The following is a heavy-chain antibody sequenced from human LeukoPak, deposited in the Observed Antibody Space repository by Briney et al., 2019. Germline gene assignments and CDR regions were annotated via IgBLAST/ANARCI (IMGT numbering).Heavy chain of an antibody. CDR2: IYYSGST. CDR1: GGSISSSSYY. Sequence: PSETLSLTCTVSGGSISSSSYYWGWIRQPPGKGLEWIGSIYYSGSTYYNPSLKSRVTISVDTSKNQFSLKLSSVTAADTAVYYCARFRGPGAVAGPRGPLGWFDPWGQGTLVTVSS. V-gene: IGHV4-39*01. CDR3: ARFRGPGAVAGPRGPLGWFDP. J-gene: IGHJ5*02. D-gene: IGHD6-19*01.